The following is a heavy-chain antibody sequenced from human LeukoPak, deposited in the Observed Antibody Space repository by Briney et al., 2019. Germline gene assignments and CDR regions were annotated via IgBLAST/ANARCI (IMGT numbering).Heavy chain of an antibody. Sequence: SVKVSCKASGGTFSSYAISWVRQAPGQGLEWMGRIIPILGIANYAQKFQGRVTITADKSTSTAYMELSSLRSEDTAVYYCARDPPPYWGGDSLYYFAYGAQGTLATVSP. D-gene: IGHD2-21*02. CDR2: IIPILGIA. V-gene: IGHV1-69*04. CDR3: ARDPPPYWGGDSLYYFAY. J-gene: IGHJ4*02. CDR1: GGTFSSYA.